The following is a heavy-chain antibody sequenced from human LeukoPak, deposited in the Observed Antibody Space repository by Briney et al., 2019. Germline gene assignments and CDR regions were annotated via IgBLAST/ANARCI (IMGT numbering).Heavy chain of an antibody. CDR3: ARGIKLYTWIQLTHVKNWFDP. CDR1: GDSVSSNNGA. D-gene: IGHD5-18*01. V-gene: IGHV6-1*01. CDR2: TYYRSKWYN. Sequence: SQTLSLTCAISGDSVSSNNGAWNWIRQSPSRGLEWLGRTYYRSKWYNDYAESMKGRITISPDTSKNQFSLKLSSVTAADTAVYYCARGIKLYTWIQLTHVKNWFDPWGQGTLVTVSS. J-gene: IGHJ5*02.